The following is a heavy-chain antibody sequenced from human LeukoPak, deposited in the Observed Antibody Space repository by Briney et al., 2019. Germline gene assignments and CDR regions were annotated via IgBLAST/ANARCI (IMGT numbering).Heavy chain of an antibody. Sequence: SLGLSCAASGFTFSSYGMHWVRQAPGKGLEWVAVISYDGSNKYYADSVKGRFTISRDNSKNTLYLQMNSLKAEDTAVYYCAKDRKICPYCYGMDVWGQGTTVTVSS. CDR3: AKDRKICPYCYGMDV. CDR1: GFTFSSYG. D-gene: IGHD2-15*01. J-gene: IGHJ6*02. V-gene: IGHV3-30*18. CDR2: ISYDGSNK.